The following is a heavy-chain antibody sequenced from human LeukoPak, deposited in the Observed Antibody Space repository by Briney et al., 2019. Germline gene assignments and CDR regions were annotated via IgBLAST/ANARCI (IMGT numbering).Heavy chain of an antibody. J-gene: IGHJ4*02. CDR3: ATPYYDTSGYHALDS. CDR1: GGTFSRHA. CDR2: IIPIFGTA. Sequence: SVKVSCKASGGTFSRHAFTWVRQAPGQGLEWMGGIIPIFGTANYAQKFQGRLTNTTDESTSTAYMELSSLRSEDTAVYFCATPYYDTSGYHALDSWGQGTLVTVSS. V-gene: IGHV1-69*05. D-gene: IGHD3-22*01.